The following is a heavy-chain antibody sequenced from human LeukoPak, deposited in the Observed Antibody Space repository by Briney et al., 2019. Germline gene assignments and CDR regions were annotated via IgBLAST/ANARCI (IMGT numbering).Heavy chain of an antibody. CDR3: ASGEQWLPQDY. V-gene: IGHV4-59*01. CDR1: GGSISSYY. J-gene: IGHJ4*02. CDR2: IYYSGST. Sequence: PSETLSLTCTVSGGSISSYYWSWIRQPPGKGLEWIGYIYYSGSTYYNPSLKSRVTISVDTSKNQFSLKLSSVTAADTAVYYCASGEQWLPQDYWGQGTLVTVSS. D-gene: IGHD6-19*01.